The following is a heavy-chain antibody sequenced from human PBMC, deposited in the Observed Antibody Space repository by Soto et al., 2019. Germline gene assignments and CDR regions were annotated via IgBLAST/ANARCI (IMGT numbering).Heavy chain of an antibody. CDR3: ARDRKYYYDSSGYLLYGMDV. CDR1: GYTFTSYY. J-gene: IGHJ6*02. D-gene: IGHD3-22*01. Sequence: GASVKVSCKASGYTFTSYYMHWVRQAPGRGLEWMGIINPSGGSTSYTQKFQGRVTMTRDTSTSTVYMELSSLRSEDTAVYYCARDRKYYYDSSGYLLYGMDVWGQGTTVTVSS. V-gene: IGHV1-46*01. CDR2: INPSGGST.